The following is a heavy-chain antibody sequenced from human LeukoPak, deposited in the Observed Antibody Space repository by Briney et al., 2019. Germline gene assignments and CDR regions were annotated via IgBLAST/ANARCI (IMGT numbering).Heavy chain of an antibody. CDR2: IYTSGST. Sequence: TSETLSLTCTVSGGSISSYYWSWIRQPAGKGLEWIGRIYTSGSTNYNPSLKSRVTMSVETSKNQFSLKLSSVTAADTAVYYCARGQQLVTYCYYYGMDVWGQGTTVTVSS. CDR3: ARGQQLVTYCYYYGMDV. CDR1: GGSISSYY. V-gene: IGHV4-4*07. J-gene: IGHJ6*02. D-gene: IGHD6-13*01.